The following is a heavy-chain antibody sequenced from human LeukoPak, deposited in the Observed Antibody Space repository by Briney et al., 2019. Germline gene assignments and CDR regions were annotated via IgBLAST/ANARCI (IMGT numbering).Heavy chain of an antibody. CDR2: IIPIFGTA. D-gene: IGHD1-1*01. Sequence: GSSVKVSCKASGGTFSGYAISWVRQAPGQGLEWMGGIIPIFGTANYAQKFQGRVTITADESTSTAYMELSSLRSEDTAVYYCAGQVQLERRFDYWGQGTLVTVSS. CDR1: GGTFSGYA. CDR3: AGQVQLERRFDY. V-gene: IGHV1-69*01. J-gene: IGHJ4*02.